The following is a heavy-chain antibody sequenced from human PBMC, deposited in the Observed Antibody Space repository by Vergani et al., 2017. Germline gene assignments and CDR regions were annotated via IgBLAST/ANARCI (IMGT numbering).Heavy chain of an antibody. CDR3: AKSGWLQHFGAHYFDS. J-gene: IGHJ4*02. V-gene: IGHV3-23*01. CDR2: LTASGSGI. CDR1: GFAFSRYA. D-gene: IGHD5-24*01. Sequence: EVQLLESGGRLVQPGGSLRLSCVASGFAFSRYAMSWVRQAPGKGLEWVSGLTASGSGISYADSVRGRFTISRDNSTNTLFLQMDSLRAEDTAVYYCAKSGWLQHFGAHYFDSWGQGILVTVSS.